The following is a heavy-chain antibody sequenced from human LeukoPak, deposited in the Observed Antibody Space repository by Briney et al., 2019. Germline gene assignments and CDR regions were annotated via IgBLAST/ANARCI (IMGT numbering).Heavy chain of an antibody. J-gene: IGHJ6*04. CDR3: ARGGVVVPAATAMDV. Sequence: SETLSLTCAVYGGTFSGYYWSWIRQPRGKGLEGIGEINHSGSTNYNPSLKCRVTISVDTSKNQFSLKLSSVTAADTAVYYCARGGVVVPAATAMDVWGKGTTVTVSS. CDR2: INHSGST. V-gene: IGHV4-34*01. CDR1: GGTFSGYY. D-gene: IGHD2-2*01.